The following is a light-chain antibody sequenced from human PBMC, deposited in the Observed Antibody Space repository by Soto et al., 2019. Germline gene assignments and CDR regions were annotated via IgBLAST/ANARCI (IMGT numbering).Light chain of an antibody. CDR3: LQVKTYPLT. Sequence: DIQLTQSPSFLSASVGDRVTITCRASQDISSHLAWYQQKPGKAPKLLIYAASTLQSGVPSGFGGCGSGTEFTLTITSLQPEDFATYYCLQVKTYPLTFGGGTKVEIK. CDR1: QDISSH. V-gene: IGKV1-9*01. CDR2: AAS. J-gene: IGKJ4*01.